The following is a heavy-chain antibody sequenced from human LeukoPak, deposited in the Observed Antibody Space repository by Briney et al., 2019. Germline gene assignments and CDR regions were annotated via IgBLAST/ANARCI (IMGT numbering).Heavy chain of an antibody. CDR1: GGSLSHYY. CDR2: FYYSGTT. CDR3: ARVGGYCTNGVCYFYYFDY. J-gene: IGHJ4*02. Sequence: SETLSLPCTVSGGSLSHYYWSWLRQPPGKGLEWIGYFYYSGTTNYNPSFKSRVTISVDTSKNQFSLKLNSVTAADTAVYYCARVGGYCTNGVCYFYYFDYWGQGTLVTVSS. V-gene: IGHV4-59*01. D-gene: IGHD2-8*01.